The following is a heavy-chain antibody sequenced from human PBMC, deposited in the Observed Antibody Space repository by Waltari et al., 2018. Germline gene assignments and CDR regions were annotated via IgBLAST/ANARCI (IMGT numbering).Heavy chain of an antibody. CDR3: ARDGCGGDCYLGY. J-gene: IGHJ4*02. V-gene: IGHV4-59*01. CDR1: GGSISSYY. D-gene: IGHD2-21*01. Sequence: QVQLQESGPGLVKPSETLSLTCTVSGGSISSYYWSWIRQPPGKGLEWIGYIYYSGSTNYNPSLKSRVTISVDTSKNQFSLKLSSVTAADTAVYYCARDGCGGDCYLGYWGQGTLVTVSS. CDR2: IYYSGST.